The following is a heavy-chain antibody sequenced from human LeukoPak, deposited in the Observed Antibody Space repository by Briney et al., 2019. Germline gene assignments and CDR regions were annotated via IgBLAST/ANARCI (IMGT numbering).Heavy chain of an antibody. Sequence: PSETLSLTCTVSGGSISSSSYYWGWIRQPPGKGLEWIGSIYYSGSTYYNPSLKSRVTISVDTSKNQFSLKLSSVTAADTAVYYCARVPEGSSFHHGSAFDIWGQGTMVTVSS. D-gene: IGHD6-13*01. CDR2: IYYSGST. CDR3: ARVPEGSSFHHGSAFDI. CDR1: GGSISSSSYY. V-gene: IGHV4-39*07. J-gene: IGHJ3*02.